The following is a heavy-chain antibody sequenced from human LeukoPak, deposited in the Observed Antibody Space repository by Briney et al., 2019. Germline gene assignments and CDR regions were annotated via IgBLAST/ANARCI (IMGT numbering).Heavy chain of an antibody. D-gene: IGHD1-26*01. V-gene: IGHV4-59*01. CDR3: ARGEWELPLSFDY. J-gene: IGHJ4*02. Sequence: KPSETLSLTCTVSGGSISSYYWSWIRQPPGKGLEWIGYIYYSGSTNYNPSLKSRVTISVDTSKNQFSLKLSSVTAADTAVYYCARGEWELPLSFDYWGQGTLVTVSS. CDR2: IYYSGST. CDR1: GGSISSYY.